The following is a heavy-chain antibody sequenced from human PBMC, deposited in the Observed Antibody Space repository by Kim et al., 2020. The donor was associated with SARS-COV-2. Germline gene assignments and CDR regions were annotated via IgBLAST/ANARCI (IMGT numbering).Heavy chain of an antibody. V-gene: IGHV3-23*01. Sequence: RFYADAVKGRLTISRDNSQNMVYLQMNSLRAEDTARYYGAKRLASSALDVWGQGTTVTVSS. CDR2: R. J-gene: IGHJ6*02. CDR3: AKRLASSALDV. D-gene: IGHD6-6*01.